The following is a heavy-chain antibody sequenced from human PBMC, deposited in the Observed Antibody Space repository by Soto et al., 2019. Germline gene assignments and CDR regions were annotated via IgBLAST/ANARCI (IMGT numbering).Heavy chain of an antibody. CDR3: ARGRYCSSTSCYSFFTYGY. Sequence: GGSLRLSCAASGFTFSSYSMNWVRQAPGKGLEWVSSISSSSSYIYYADSVKGRFTISRDNAKNSLYLQMNSLRAEDTAVCYCARGRYCSSTSCYSFFTYGYRGQGTLVTVSS. CDR1: GFTFSSYS. D-gene: IGHD2-2*01. J-gene: IGHJ4*02. V-gene: IGHV3-21*01. CDR2: ISSSSSYI.